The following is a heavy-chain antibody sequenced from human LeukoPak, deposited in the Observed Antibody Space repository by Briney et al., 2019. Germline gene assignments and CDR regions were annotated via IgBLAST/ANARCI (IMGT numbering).Heavy chain of an antibody. CDR3: ARRMFFFPDYYDSSDSSYYFDY. Sequence: GESLKISCKGSGYSFTSYWIGWVRQMPGKGLEWMGIIYPGDSDTRYSPSFQGQVTISAGKSISTAYLQWSSLKASDTAMYYCARRMFFFPDYYDSSDSSYYFDYWGQGTLVTVSS. J-gene: IGHJ4*02. CDR1: GYSFTSYW. CDR2: IYPGDSDT. D-gene: IGHD3-22*01. V-gene: IGHV5-51*01.